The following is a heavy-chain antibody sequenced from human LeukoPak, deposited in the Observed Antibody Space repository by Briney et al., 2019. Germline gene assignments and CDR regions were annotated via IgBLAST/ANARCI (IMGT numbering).Heavy chain of an antibody. J-gene: IGHJ6*03. Sequence: PSETLSLTCTVSGGSISSYYWSWIRQPPGKGLEWIGYIYYSGSTNYNPSLKSRVTISVDTSKNQFSLKLSSVTAADTAVYYCAREGMSGSYYPDVWGQGTTVTVSS. CDR2: IYYSGST. CDR3: AREGMSGSYYPDV. D-gene: IGHD1-26*01. CDR1: GGSISSYY. V-gene: IGHV4-59*01.